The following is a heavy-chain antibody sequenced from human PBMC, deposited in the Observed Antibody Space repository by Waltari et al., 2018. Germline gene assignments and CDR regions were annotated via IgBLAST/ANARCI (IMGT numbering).Heavy chain of an antibody. CDR3: ATAVGGNMEFDN. D-gene: IGHD6-19*01. CDR1: VYTFSTYG. V-gene: IGHV1-18*01. J-gene: IGHJ5*01. CDR2: ISADTGNT. Sequence: QVHLVQSGAEVKKPGASVKVSCKASVYTFSTYGITWVRQAPGQGLEWMGWISADTGNTNPAQKFQDRVTLTTDTSTTTAYMGLRSLTSDDTAVYYCATAVGGNMEFDNWGQGTLVTVSS.